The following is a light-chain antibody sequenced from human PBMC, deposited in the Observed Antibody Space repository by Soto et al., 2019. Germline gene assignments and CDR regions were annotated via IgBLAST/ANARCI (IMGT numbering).Light chain of an antibody. V-gene: IGLV3-21*02. CDR2: DDS. CDR1: NSESHS. Sequence: SYELTQPPSVSLAPGQTARITCGGNNSESHSVHWYQQKPGQAPMVVVYDDSGRPSGIPERFSGSNSGNTATLTISRVEAGDEADYYCQVWDSSSDRVFGGGTKLTVL. CDR3: QVWDSSSDRV. J-gene: IGLJ3*02.